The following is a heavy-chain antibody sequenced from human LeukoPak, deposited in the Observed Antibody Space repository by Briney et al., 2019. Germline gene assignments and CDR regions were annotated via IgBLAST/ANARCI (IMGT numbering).Heavy chain of an antibody. J-gene: IGHJ5*02. D-gene: IGHD2-2*01. Sequence: SETLSLTCTVSGGSINSYYWTWIRQPPGKALEWIGYIYYSGSTYYNPSLKSRVTISLDTSKNQLSLKLSSVTAADTAVYYWGRDANPFSTLNWFAPWGKGTPVPVSS. V-gene: IGHV4-59*01. CDR2: IYYSGST. CDR3: GRDANPFSTLNWFAP. CDR1: GGSINSYY.